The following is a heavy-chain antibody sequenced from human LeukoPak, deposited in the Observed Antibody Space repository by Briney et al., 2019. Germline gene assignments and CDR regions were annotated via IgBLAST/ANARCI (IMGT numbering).Heavy chain of an antibody. CDR3: AKDLLEAGGSGSYYSFDY. J-gene: IGHJ4*02. CDR1: GFTVSRNA. V-gene: IGHV3-30*04. Sequence: GGSLRLSSAASGFTVSRNAIHWVRQAPGKGLEWVTVISYDGSNKYYAYSVKGRFTISRDNSKNTLYLQMNSLRAEDTAVYYCAKDLLEAGGSGSYYSFDYWGQGTLVTVSS. CDR2: ISYDGSNK. D-gene: IGHD3-10*01.